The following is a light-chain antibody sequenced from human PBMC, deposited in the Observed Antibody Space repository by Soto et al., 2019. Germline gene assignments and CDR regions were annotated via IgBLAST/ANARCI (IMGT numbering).Light chain of an antibody. V-gene: IGLV2-11*01. CDR2: DVN. J-gene: IGLJ2*01. CDR1: SSDVGNYDY. Sequence: QSALTQPRSVSGSPGQSVTISCTGTSSDVGNYDYVSWYQQHPGKAPKVIIYDVNKRPSGVPDRFSGSKSGNTASLTISGLQAEDEADYHCCSYAGHHTPVVFGGGTKLTVL. CDR3: CSYAGHHTPVV.